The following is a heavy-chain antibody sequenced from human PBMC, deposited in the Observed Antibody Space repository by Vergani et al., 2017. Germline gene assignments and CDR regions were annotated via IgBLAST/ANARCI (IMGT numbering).Heavy chain of an antibody. CDR2: IDFKGNDA. J-gene: IGHJ4*02. CDR1: GFTFSRDG. V-gene: IGHV3-30*02. CDR3: AKQYVGTSDC. Sequence: QMQLVESGGGVIQPGGSLSLSCAASGFTFSRDGMLWVRQAPGKGLEWVALIDFKGNDAYYTDSVRGRFIISRDNSKNNLYLQMTSLRVEDTALYYCAKQYVGTSDCWGQGTLVTVSS. D-gene: IGHD1-26*01.